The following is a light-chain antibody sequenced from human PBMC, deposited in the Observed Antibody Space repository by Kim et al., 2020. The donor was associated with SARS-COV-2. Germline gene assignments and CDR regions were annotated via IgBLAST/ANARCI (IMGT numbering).Light chain of an antibody. J-gene: IGLJ2*01. Sequence: GPRGTIAGAGSCSNVGRHSAIGYLHPTGRTPSRLIHTENQRHSGDPDRFSGSKSGTSASLAISGLQSEDEADYYCAAWDDSLNAVLFGGGTQLTVL. CDR1: CSNVGRHS. CDR3: AAWDDSLNAVL. CDR2: TEN. V-gene: IGLV1-44*01.